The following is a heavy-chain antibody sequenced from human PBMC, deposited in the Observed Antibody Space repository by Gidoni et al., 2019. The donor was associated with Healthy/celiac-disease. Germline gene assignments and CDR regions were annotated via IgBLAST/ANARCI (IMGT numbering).Heavy chain of an antibody. CDR2: ISGSGGST. CDR3: AKETPYYDILTGDNWFDP. V-gene: IGHV3-23*01. Sequence: EVQLLESGGGLVQPGGSLRLSCAASGFTFSSYAMSWVRQAPGKGLEWVSAISGSGGSTYYADSVKGRFTISRDNSKNTLYLQMNSLRAEDTAVYYCAKETPYYDILTGDNWFDPWGQGTLVTVSS. CDR1: GFTFSSYA. D-gene: IGHD3-9*01. J-gene: IGHJ5*02.